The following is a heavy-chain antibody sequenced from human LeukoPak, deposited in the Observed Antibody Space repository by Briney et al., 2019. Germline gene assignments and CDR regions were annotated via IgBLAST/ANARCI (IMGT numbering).Heavy chain of an antibody. CDR1: GGSIRNYY. D-gene: IGHD3-22*01. CDR3: ARQPDYYDSSGYYIGEYYFDY. V-gene: IGHV4-59*08. CDR2: IYYSGST. Sequence: TSETLSLTCTISGGSIRNYYWSWIRQPPGKGLEWIGYIYYSGSTNHNPSLKSRVTISVDTSKNQFSLKLSSVTAADTAVYYCARQPDYYDSSGYYIGEYYFDYWGQGTLVTVSS. J-gene: IGHJ4*02.